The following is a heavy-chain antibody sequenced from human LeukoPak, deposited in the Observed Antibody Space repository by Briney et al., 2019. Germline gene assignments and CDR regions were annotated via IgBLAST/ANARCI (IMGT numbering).Heavy chain of an antibody. Sequence: PGRSLRLSCAASGFTFSSYAMSWVRQAPGKGLEWVSAISGSGGSTYYADSVKGRFTISRDNSKNTLYLQMNSLRAEDTAVYYCAKPSSSWYRFDYWGQGTLVTVSS. CDR3: AKPSSSWYRFDY. CDR1: GFTFSSYA. V-gene: IGHV3-23*01. D-gene: IGHD6-13*01. J-gene: IGHJ4*02. CDR2: ISGSGGST.